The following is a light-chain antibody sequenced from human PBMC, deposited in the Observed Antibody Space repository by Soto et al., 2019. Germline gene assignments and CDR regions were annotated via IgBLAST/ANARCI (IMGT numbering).Light chain of an antibody. V-gene: IGKV3-15*01. CDR1: QSVSSN. CDR3: QQYNNWPRT. J-gene: IGKJ1*01. Sequence: EIVMTQSPATLSVSPGERATLSCRAGQSVSSNLAWHQLKPGQAPRLLIYGASTRATGIPARFSGSGSGTEFTLTISSLQPEDFAVYYCQQYNNWPRTFGQGTNVDIK. CDR2: GAS.